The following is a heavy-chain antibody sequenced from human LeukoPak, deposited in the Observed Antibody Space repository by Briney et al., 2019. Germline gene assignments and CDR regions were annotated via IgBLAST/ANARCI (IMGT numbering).Heavy chain of an antibody. V-gene: IGHV3-64*01. CDR3: ARGGRYFDWLPFDY. CDR1: GFTFSSYA. CDR2: ISSNGGST. J-gene: IGHJ4*02. D-gene: IGHD3-9*01. Sequence: GGSPRLFCAASGFTFSSYAMHWVRQAPGKGLEYVSAISSNGGSTYYANSVKGRFTISRDNSKKTLYLQMGSLRAEEMAVYYCARGGRYFDWLPFDYWGQGTLVTVSS.